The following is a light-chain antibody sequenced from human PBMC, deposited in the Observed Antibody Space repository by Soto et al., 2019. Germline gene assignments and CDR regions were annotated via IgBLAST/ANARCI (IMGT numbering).Light chain of an antibody. CDR1: SSDIAGYNY. V-gene: IGLV2-11*01. CDR3: CSYAGSYTFVV. Sequence: QSVLTQPRSVSGSPGQSVTISCTGTSSDIAGYNYVSWYQQHPGKAPKLMIYDVSKRPSWVPDRFSGSKSGSTASLTISGLQAEDEADYYCCSYAGSYTFVVFGGGTKLTVL. CDR2: DVS. J-gene: IGLJ2*01.